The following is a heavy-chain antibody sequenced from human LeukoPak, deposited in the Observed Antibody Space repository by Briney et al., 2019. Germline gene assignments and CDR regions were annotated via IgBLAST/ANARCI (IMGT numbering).Heavy chain of an antibody. J-gene: IGHJ4*02. CDR1: GFTFSTSW. D-gene: IGHD3-22*01. CDR3: ARDSSGRD. CDR2: IKADGSEK. V-gene: IGHV3-7*01. Sequence: GGSLRLSSAASGFTFSTSWMIWVRQAPGKGPEWVANIKADGSEKHYVDSVKGRFSISRDNAKNSLYLQMNSLRAEDTAVYYCARDSSGRDWGQGTLVTVSS.